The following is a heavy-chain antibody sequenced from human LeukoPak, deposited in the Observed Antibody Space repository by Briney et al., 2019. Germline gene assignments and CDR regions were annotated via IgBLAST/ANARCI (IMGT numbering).Heavy chain of an antibody. J-gene: IGHJ5*02. CDR2: ISGSGGST. Sequence: GGSLRLSCAASGFTFSSYAMSWVRQAPGKGLEWVSAISGSGGSTYYADSVKGRFTISRDNAKNSLYLQMNSLRAEDTAVYYCAREGVYDYGDFNWFDPWGQGTLVTVSS. CDR1: GFTFSSYA. CDR3: AREGVYDYGDFNWFDP. V-gene: IGHV3-23*01. D-gene: IGHD4-17*01.